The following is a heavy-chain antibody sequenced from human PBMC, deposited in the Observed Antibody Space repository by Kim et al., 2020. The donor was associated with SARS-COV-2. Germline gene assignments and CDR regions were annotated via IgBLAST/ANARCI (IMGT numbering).Heavy chain of an antibody. CDR2: INSDGSST. V-gene: IGHV3-74*01. CDR1: GFTFSSYW. J-gene: IGHJ6*02. D-gene: IGHD6-6*01. CDR3: ARFRIAARHLALGYYYYYYGMDG. Sequence: GGSLRLSCAASGFTFSSYWMHWVRQAPGKGLVWVSRINSDGSSTSYADSVKGRFTISRDNAKNTLYLQMNSLRAEDTAVYYCARFRIAARHLALGYYYYYYGMDGWGQGTTVTVSS.